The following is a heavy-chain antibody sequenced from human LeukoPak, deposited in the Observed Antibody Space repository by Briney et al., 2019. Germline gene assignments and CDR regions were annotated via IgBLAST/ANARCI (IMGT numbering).Heavy chain of an antibody. CDR2: ISAYNGNT. CDR3: ARDAWDLHGYYYYMDV. J-gene: IGHJ6*03. CDR1: GYTFTNYG. V-gene: IGHV1-18*01. D-gene: IGHD1-26*01. Sequence: EASVKVSCKASGYTFTNYGISWVRQAPGQGLEWMGWISAYNGNTNYAQKLQGRVTMTTDTSTSTAYMELRSLRSDDTAVYYCARDAWDLHGYYYYMDVWGKGTTVSVSS.